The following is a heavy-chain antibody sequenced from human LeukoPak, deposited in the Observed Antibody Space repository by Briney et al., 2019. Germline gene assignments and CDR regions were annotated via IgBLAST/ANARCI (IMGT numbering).Heavy chain of an antibody. J-gene: IGHJ4*02. CDR2: ISSSSSYI. Sequence: GGSLRLSCAAPGFTFSSYSMNWVRQAPGKGLEWVSSISSSSSYIYYADSVKGRFTISRDNAKNSLYLQMNSLRAEDTAVYYCARDGEQQLSCYFDYWGQGTLTTVSS. D-gene: IGHD6-13*01. CDR3: ARDGEQQLSCYFDY. V-gene: IGHV3-21*01. CDR1: GFTFSSYS.